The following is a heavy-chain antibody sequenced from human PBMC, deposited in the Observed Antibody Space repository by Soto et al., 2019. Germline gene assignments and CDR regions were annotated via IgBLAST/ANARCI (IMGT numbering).Heavy chain of an antibody. V-gene: IGHV3-21*01. CDR3: ARGGPDYYDSRYFDL. CDR2: ISSSSSYI. CDR1: GFTFSSYS. Sequence: EVQLVESGGGLVKPGGSLRLSCAASGFTFSSYSMNWVRQAPGKGLEWVSSISSSSSYIYYADSVKGRFTISRDNAKNSLYLQMNSLRAEDTAVYYCARGGPDYYDSRYFDLWGRGTLGTVSS. J-gene: IGHJ2*01. D-gene: IGHD3-22*01.